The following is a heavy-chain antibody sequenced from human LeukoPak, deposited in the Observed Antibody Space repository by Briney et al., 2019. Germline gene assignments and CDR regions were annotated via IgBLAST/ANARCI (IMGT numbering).Heavy chain of an antibody. V-gene: IGHV3-66*01. CDR1: GFTVSSNY. J-gene: IGHJ4*02. CDR2: IYSGVST. CDR3: ARDLVAVAPLVF. Sequence: EGSLRLSCAASGFTVSSNYMCWVRQAPGKGLEWVSVIYSGVSTYYADSVKGRFTISRDNSKNTLYLQMNSLRAEDTAVYYCARDLVAVAPLVFGGQGTLVTVSS. D-gene: IGHD6-19*01.